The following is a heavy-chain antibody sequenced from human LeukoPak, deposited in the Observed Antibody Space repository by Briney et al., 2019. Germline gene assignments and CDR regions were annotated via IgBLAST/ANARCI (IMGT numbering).Heavy chain of an antibody. J-gene: IGHJ4*02. Sequence: PSETLSLTCTVSGGSISSSSYYWGWIRQPPGKGLEWIGSIYYSGSTYYNPSLKSRVTISVDTSKNQFSLKLSSVTAADTAVYYCASGIVVVSLDYWGQGTLVTVSS. CDR3: ASGIVVVSLDY. CDR1: GGSISSSSYY. V-gene: IGHV4-39*07. CDR2: IYYSGST. D-gene: IGHD3-22*01.